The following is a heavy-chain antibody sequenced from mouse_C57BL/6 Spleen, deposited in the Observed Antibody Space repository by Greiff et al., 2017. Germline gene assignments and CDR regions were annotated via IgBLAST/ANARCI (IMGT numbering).Heavy chain of an antibody. V-gene: IGHV2-4*01. CDR1: GFSLTSYG. CDR3: AKSDGRGGFAY. D-gene: IGHD2-13*01. J-gene: IGHJ3*01. Sequence: VQVVESGPGLVQPSQSLSITCTVSGFSLTSYGVHWVRQPPGKGLEWLGVIWSGGSTDYYAAFISRLSISKDNSKSQVFHKMNSLQADDTAVYYCAKSDGRGGFAYWGQGTLVTVSA. CDR2: IWSGGST.